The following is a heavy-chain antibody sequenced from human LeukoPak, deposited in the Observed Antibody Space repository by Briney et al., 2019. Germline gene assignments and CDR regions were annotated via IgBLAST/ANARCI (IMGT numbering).Heavy chain of an antibody. CDR3: AKDSPILTV. Sequence: GGSLRLSCAASGFSFGTHGMSWVRQGPGMGLEWVSALDGTGTSIYYADSVKGRFTISRDNSKNTLFLQMNSLRAEDTAIYYCAKDSPILTVWGQGTMVTVSS. D-gene: IGHD3-9*01. CDR2: LDGTGTSI. J-gene: IGHJ3*01. V-gene: IGHV3-23*01. CDR1: GFSFGTHG.